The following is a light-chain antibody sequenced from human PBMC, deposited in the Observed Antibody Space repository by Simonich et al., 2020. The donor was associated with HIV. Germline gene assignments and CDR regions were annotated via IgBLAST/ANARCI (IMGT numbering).Light chain of an antibody. CDR2: EVT. Sequence: QSALTQPPSASGSPGQSVTISCTGTSSDVGGYNYVSWYQQHPGKAPQLMIYEVTKRPSGVPDRFSGSKSGNTASLTVSGLQAEDEADYYCSSYAGSSTYWVFGGGTKLTVL. CDR3: SSYAGSSTYWV. V-gene: IGLV2-8*01. J-gene: IGLJ3*02. CDR1: SSDVGGYNY.